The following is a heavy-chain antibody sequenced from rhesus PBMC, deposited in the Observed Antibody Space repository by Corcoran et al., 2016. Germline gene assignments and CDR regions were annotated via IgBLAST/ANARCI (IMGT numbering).Heavy chain of an antibody. V-gene: IGHV1S2*01. CDR1: GYTFTDYY. CDR2: IKPYNGNT. CDR3: ASSDWGDYADWYFDL. D-gene: IGHD3-34*01. Sequence: QVQLVQSGAEVKKPGSSVKVSCQASGYTFTDYYMHWVRQAPRQGLEWMGWIKPYNGNTKHAQKFHGIVTMDRDTSTSTAYMELSSLRSEDTAVYYCASSDWGDYADWYFDLWGPGTPITISS. J-gene: IGHJ2*01.